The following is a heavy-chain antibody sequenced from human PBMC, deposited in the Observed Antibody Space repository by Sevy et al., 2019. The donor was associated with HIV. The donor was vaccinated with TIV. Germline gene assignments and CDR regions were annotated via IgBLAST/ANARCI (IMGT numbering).Heavy chain of an antibody. CDR3: ARDGGNSVKWYPLY. Sequence: GGSLRLSCAASGFAFSSHAMHWVRQAPGKGLEWVAVISYEGTETFHAASVEGRFTISRDNSKNMLSLLINSLRPEDAAVYYCARDGGNSVKWYPLYWGHGTLVTVSS. J-gene: IGHJ4*01. CDR1: GFAFSSHA. V-gene: IGHV3-30-3*01. D-gene: IGHD2-2*01. CDR2: ISYEGTET.